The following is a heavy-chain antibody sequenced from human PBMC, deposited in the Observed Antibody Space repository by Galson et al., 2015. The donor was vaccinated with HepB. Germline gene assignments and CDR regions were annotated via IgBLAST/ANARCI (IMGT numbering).Heavy chain of an antibody. CDR3: ARQKLSDYVWGSYRPDAFDI. CDR2: IYPGDSDT. J-gene: IGHJ3*02. V-gene: IGHV5-51*01. D-gene: IGHD3-16*02. Sequence: QSGAEVKKPGESLKISCKGSGYSFTTYWIGWVRQMPGKGLEWMGIIYPGDSDTKYSPSFQGQVTISVDKSITTAYVQWSSLRASDTAMYYCARQKLSDYVWGSYRPDAFDIWGQGTMVTVSS. CDR1: GYSFTTYW.